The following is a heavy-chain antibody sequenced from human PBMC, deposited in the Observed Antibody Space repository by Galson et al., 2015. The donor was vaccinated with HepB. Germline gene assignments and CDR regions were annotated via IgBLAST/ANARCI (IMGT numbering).Heavy chain of an antibody. CDR1: GASVSSDNW. CDR3: ARTMVKTTTSFDY. J-gene: IGHJ4*02. CDR2: IYHTGST. Sequence: SETLSLTCDVSGASVSSDNWWNWVRQSPGKGLEWIGDIYHTGSTNYNPSLKSRVTISVDKSKNQFSLRLSSVTATDTALYYCARTMVKTTTSFDYWGQGILVTVSS. D-gene: IGHD4/OR15-4a*01. V-gene: IGHV4-4*02.